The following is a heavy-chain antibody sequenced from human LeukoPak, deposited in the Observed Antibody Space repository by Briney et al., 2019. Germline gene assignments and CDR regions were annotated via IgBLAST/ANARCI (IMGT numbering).Heavy chain of an antibody. CDR3: ARARGSAAAGTINLDY. CDR2: IYYSGST. D-gene: IGHD6-13*01. CDR1: GGSISSSSYY. V-gene: IGHV4-39*07. Sequence: SETLSLTCTVSGGSISSSSYYWGWIRQPPGKGLEWIESIYYSGSTYYNPSLKSRVTISVDTSKNQFSLKLSSVTAADTAVYYCARARGSAAAGTINLDYWGQGTLVTVSS. J-gene: IGHJ4*02.